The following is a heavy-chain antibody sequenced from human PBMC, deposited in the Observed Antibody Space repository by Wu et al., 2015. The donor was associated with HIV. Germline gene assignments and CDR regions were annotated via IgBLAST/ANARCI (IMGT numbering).Heavy chain of an antibody. D-gene: IGHD3-10*01. CDR2: MNPNSGNS. J-gene: IGHJ5*02. CDR3: ARALHGSGNYYLNWFDP. V-gene: IGHV1-8*02. CDR1: GDGFTSYA. Sequence: QVQLVQSGAEVKKPGASVKVSCKASGDGFTSYAVSWVRQAPGQGLEWMGWMNPNSGNSGCAQKFQGRVSMTRNTSISTAYMELSSLRSEDTAVYYCARALHGSGNYYLNWFDPWGQGTLVTVSS.